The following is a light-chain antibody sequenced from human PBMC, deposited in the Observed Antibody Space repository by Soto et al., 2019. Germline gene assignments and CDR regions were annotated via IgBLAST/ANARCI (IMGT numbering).Light chain of an antibody. Sequence: IQLTQSPSSLSASVGDTVTITCRAGQTISNFLNWYQHKPGKAPNLLIYAASSLLSGVPSRFNGSGSGTDFTLTIASLQPEDFATYYCQQSYLSPYTFGQGTKLEIK. V-gene: IGKV1-39*01. CDR3: QQSYLSPYT. CDR1: QTISNF. CDR2: AAS. J-gene: IGKJ2*01.